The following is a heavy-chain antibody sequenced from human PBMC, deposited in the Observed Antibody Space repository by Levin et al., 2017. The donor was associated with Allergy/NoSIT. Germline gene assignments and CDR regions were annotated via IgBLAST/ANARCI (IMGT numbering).Heavy chain of an antibody. CDR3: ARSIVATPYFDY. J-gene: IGHJ4*02. CDR2: INPNSGGT. V-gene: IGHV1-2*02. CDR1: GYTFTGYY. D-gene: IGHD5-12*01. Sequence: ASVKVSCKASGYTFTGYYMHWVRQAPGQGLEWMGWINPNSGGTNYAQKFQGRVTMTRDTSISTAYMELSRLRSDDTAVYYCARSIVATPYFDYWGQGTLVTVSS.